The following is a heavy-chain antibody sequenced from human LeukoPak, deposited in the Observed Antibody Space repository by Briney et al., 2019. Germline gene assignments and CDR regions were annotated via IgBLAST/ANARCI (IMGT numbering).Heavy chain of an antibody. CDR3: ARVSRRSGSYYEFDS. V-gene: IGHV1-69*05. CDR2: IIPIFGTA. J-gene: IGHJ4*02. CDR1: GGTFSSYA. Sequence: SVKVSCKASGGTFSSYAISWVRPAPGQALEWMGGIIPIFGTANYAQKFQGRVTITTDESTSTAYMELSCLRSEDTAVYYCARVSRRSGSYYEFDSWGQGTLVTVSS. D-gene: IGHD3-10*01.